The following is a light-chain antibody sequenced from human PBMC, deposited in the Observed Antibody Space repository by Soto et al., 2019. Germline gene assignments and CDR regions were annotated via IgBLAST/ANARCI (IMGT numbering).Light chain of an antibody. V-gene: IGKV3-20*01. CDR3: QQYGSSPRT. J-gene: IGKJ1*01. Sequence: EIVMTQSPATLSLSPGERATLSCRASQSVGKYLVWYQQKPGQAPRLLIYDASNRATGIPVRFSGSGSGTDFTLTITRLEPEDLAVYYCQQYGSSPRTFGRGTKVDIK. CDR1: QSVGKY. CDR2: DAS.